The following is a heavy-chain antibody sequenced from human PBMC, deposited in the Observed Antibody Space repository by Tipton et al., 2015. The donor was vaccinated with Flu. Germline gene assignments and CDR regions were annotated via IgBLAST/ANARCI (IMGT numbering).Heavy chain of an antibody. J-gene: IGHJ4*02. CDR3: SISLNS. CDR1: STSGYF. V-gene: IGHV3-7*01. D-gene: IGHD2-21*01. CDR2: INQGGSQR. Sequence: STSGYFWGWIRQPPGKGLEWVANINQGGSQRYYVDSVKGRFTISRDNAKRSLYLQLDSLRAEDTGVYYCSISLNSRGQGTLVTVSS.